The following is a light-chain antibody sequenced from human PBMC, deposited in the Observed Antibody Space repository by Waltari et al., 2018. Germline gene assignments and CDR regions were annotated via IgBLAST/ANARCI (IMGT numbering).Light chain of an antibody. J-gene: IGKJ4*01. Sequence: EIVLTQSPGTLSLSPGERATLSCRASQSVSSTYLAWYQQKPGQAPGLLIYDASSRATGIPDRFSGSGSGTDFTLIISRLEPEDFGVYYCQQCGSSPPTFGGGTKVQIK. CDR3: QQCGSSPPT. CDR1: QSVSSTY. V-gene: IGKV3-20*01. CDR2: DAS.